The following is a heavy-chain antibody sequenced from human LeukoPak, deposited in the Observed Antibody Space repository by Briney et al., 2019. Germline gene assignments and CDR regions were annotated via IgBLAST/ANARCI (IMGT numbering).Heavy chain of an antibody. J-gene: IGHJ4*02. V-gene: IGHV4-61*01. CDR2: ISDSGGS. CDR1: GGSVSSGISY. Sequence: SETLSLTCSVSGGSVSSGISYWSWIRQPPGEGLEWIAYISDSGGSDYNPSLRGRVTISLDTSKNQFSLRLTSVTAADTAVYYCARDRSVRVRGVIDQRGGWCDYWGQGTLVTVSS. CDR3: ARDRSVRVRGVIDQRGGWCDY. D-gene: IGHD3-10*01.